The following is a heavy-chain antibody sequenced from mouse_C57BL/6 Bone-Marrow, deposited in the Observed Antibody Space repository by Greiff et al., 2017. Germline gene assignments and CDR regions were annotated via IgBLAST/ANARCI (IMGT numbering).Heavy chain of an antibody. CDR1: GFTFSSYT. D-gene: IGHD1-1*01. CDR3: ARDYYGSSYVDY. J-gene: IGHJ4*01. V-gene: IGHV5-9*01. Sequence: EVHLVESGGGLVKPGGSLKLSCAASGFTFSSYTMSWVRQTPEKRLEWVATISGGGGNTYYPDSVKGRFTISRDNAKNTLYLQMSSLRSEDTALYYCARDYYGSSYVDYWCQGTSGTVSS. CDR2: ISGGGGNT.